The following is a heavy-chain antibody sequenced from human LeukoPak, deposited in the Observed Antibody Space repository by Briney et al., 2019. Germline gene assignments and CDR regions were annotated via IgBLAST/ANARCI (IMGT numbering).Heavy chain of an antibody. CDR1: GFTLSSYS. V-gene: IGHV3-21*01. CDR3: ARDYCSGGSCLDY. J-gene: IGHJ4*02. Sequence: GGSLRLSCAASGFTLSSYSMNWVRQAPGKGLEWVSSISSSSSYIYYADSVKGRFTISRDNAKNSLYLQMNSLRAEDTAVYYCARDYCSGGSCLDYWGQGTLVTVSS. CDR2: ISSSSSYI. D-gene: IGHD2-15*01.